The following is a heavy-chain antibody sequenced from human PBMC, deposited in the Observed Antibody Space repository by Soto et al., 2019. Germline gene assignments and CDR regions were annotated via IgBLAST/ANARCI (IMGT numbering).Heavy chain of an antibody. D-gene: IGHD1-26*01. CDR1: GFTFSYYW. CDR3: ARWDRGAFDL. V-gene: IGHV3-74*01. J-gene: IGHJ3*01. Sequence: EVQLVESGGGLVQPGESLRLSCAASGFTFSYYWMHWVRQAPGKGLVWVSRIHSDGSSTTYADSVKGRFTISRDNARNTLYRQMNSLRAEDTAVYYCARWDRGAFDLWGQGTVVTVSS. CDR2: IHSDGSST.